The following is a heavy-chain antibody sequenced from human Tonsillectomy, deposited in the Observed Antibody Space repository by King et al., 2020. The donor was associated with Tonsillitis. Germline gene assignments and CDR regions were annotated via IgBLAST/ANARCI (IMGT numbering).Heavy chain of an antibody. J-gene: IGHJ4*02. V-gene: IGHV3-21*01. CDR2: ISSSSSYI. CDR1: GFTFSSYS. Sequence: VQLVESGGGLVKPGGSLRLSCAASGFTFSSYSMNWVRQAPGKGLEWVSSISSSSSYIYYADSVKGRFTISRDNAKNSLYLQMNSLRAEDTAVYYCARGVAAAVDFGYWGQRTLVTVSS. CDR3: ARGVAAAVDFGY. D-gene: IGHD6-13*01.